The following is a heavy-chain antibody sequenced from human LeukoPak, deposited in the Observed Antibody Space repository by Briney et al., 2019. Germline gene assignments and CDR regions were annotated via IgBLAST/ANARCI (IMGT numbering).Heavy chain of an antibody. V-gene: IGHV4-61*02. J-gene: IGHJ5*02. CDR2: IYTTGRT. D-gene: IGHD2-2*01. CDR1: GGPISSGSFY. Sequence: PSQTLSLTCTVSGGPISSGSFYWSWIRQPAGKGLEWIGRIYTTGRTNYNPSLKSRVTISVDTSKNQFSLKLSSVTAADTAVCYCARGAVVVPNWFDPWGQGTLVTVSS. CDR3: ARGAVVVPNWFDP.